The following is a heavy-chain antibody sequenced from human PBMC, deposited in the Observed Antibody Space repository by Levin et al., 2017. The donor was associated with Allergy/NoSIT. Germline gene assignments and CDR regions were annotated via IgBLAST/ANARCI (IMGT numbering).Heavy chain of an antibody. CDR1: GGTFSSYA. D-gene: IGHD3-3*01. J-gene: IGHJ6*02. CDR2: IIPIFGTA. V-gene: IGHV1-69*01. Sequence: KISCKASGGTFSSYAISWVRQAPGQGLEWMGGIIPIFGTANYAQKFQGRVTITADESTSTAYMELSSLRSEDTAVYYCAMSASIFGVNYGMDVWGQGTTVTVSS. CDR3: AMSASIFGVNYGMDV.